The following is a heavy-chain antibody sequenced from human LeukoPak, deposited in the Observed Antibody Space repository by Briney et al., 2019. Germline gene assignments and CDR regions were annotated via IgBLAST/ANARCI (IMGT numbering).Heavy chain of an antibody. CDR2: INHSGST. D-gene: IGHD3-10*01. Sequence: SETLSLTCAVYGGSFSGYYWSWIRQPPGKGLEWIGEINHSGSTNYNPSLKSRVTISVDTSKNQFSLKLSSVTAADTAVYYCARHWRIRLLTYRGGSAYDYWGQGTLVTVSS. CDR3: ARHWRIRLLTYRGGSAYDY. CDR1: GGSFSGYY. V-gene: IGHV4-34*01. J-gene: IGHJ4*02.